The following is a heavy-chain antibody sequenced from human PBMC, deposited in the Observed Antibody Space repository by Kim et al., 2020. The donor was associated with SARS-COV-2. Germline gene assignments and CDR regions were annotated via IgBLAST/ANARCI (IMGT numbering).Heavy chain of an antibody. CDR2: IHHNGKS. CDR1: GGSFSGYF. CDR3: VRGPTGAYRQYAHYYYGM. D-gene: IGHD2-8*01. V-gene: IGHV4-34*01. J-gene: IGHJ6*01. Sequence: SETLSLTCAVYGGSFSGYFWNWIRQTPDKRLEWIGEIHHNGKSNFNPSLKSRVSISVDTSKNQFSLRLTSLTVADSAVYYCVRGPTGAYRQYAHYYYGM.